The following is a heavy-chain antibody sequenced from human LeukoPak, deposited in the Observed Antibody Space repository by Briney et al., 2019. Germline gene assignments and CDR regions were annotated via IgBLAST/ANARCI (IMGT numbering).Heavy chain of an antibody. CDR2: IYYSGST. CDR3: ARGIMFGELGY. D-gene: IGHD3-10*02. CDR1: GGSISSYY. V-gene: IGHV4-59*12. Sequence: SETLSLTCAVSGGSISSYYWSWIRQPPGKGLEWIGYIYYSGSTNYNPSLKSRVTISVDTSKNQFSLKLSSVTAADTAVYYCARGIMFGELGYWGQGTLVTVSS. J-gene: IGHJ4*02.